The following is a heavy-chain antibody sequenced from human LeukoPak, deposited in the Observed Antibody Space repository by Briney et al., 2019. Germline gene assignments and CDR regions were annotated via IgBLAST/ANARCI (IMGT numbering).Heavy chain of an antibody. J-gene: IGHJ4*02. CDR3: ARVSLPGPYYGSDNWAPFFDY. V-gene: IGHV4-30-2*01. CDR1: GGSISSGGYF. D-gene: IGHD3-10*01. CDR2: IYHSGST. Sequence: ASETLSLTCAVSGGSISSGGYFWSWIRQPPGKGLEWIGYIYHSGSTYYNPSLKSRVTISVDRSKNQFSLKLSSVTAADTAVYYCARVSLPGPYYGSDNWAPFFDYWGQGTLVTVSS.